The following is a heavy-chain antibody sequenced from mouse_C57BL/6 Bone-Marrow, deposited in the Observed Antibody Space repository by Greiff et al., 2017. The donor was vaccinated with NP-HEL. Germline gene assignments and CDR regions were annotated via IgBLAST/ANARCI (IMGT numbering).Heavy chain of an antibody. V-gene: IGHV1-69*01. J-gene: IGHJ4*01. D-gene: IGHD2-5*01. CDR1: GYTFTSYW. CDR2: IDPSDSST. Sequence: QVQLQQPGAELVMPGASVKLSCKASGYTFTSYWMHWVKQRPGQGLEWIGEIDPSDSSTNYNQKLKGKSTLTVDKSSSTAYMQLSSLTSEDSAVYYCAREANSNPYYYAMDYWGQGTSVTVSS. CDR3: AREANSNPYYYAMDY.